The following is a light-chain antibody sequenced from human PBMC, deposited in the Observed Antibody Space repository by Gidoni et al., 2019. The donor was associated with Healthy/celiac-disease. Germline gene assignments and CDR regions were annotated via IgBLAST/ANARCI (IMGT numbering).Light chain of an antibody. Sequence: EIVMTQSPDTLSVSPVERATLSCRASQSVSSNLAWYQQKPGQAPRLLIYGASTRATGIPARFSGSGSGTEFTLTISSLHSEDFAVYYCQQYNNWPPFTFGPGTKVDIK. V-gene: IGKV3-15*01. CDR3: QQYNNWPPFT. J-gene: IGKJ3*01. CDR2: GAS. CDR1: QSVSSN.